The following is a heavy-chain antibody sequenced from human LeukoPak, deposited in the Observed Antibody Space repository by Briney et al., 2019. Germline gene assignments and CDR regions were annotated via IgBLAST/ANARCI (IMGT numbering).Heavy chain of an antibody. CDR1: GYTFTSYG. D-gene: IGHD2-15*01. CDR2: ISAYNGNT. J-gene: IGHJ6*03. Sequence: ASVKVSCKASGYTFTSYGISWVRQAPGQGLEWMGWISAYNGNTNYAQKLQGRVTMTTDTSTSTAYMELRSLRSDNTALYYCASRLAGGYMDVWGQGTTVTVSS. V-gene: IGHV1-18*04. CDR3: ASRLAGGYMDV.